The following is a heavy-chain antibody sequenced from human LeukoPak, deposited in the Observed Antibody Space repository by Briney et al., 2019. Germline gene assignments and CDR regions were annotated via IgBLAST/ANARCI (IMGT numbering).Heavy chain of an antibody. CDR1: GGSISSGGYY. CDR2: IYYSGST. V-gene: IGHV4-31*03. J-gene: IGHJ6*02. D-gene: IGHD3-10*01. Sequence: PSETLSLTCTVSGGSISSGGYYWSWLRQHPGKGLEWIGYIYYSGSTYYNPSLKSRVTISVDTSKNQFSLKLSSVTAADTAVYYCARDDGLGGMDVWGQGTTVTVSS. CDR3: ARDDGLGGMDV.